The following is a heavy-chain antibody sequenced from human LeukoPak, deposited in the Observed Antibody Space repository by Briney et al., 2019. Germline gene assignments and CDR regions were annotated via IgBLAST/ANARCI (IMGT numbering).Heavy chain of an antibody. Sequence: GGSLRLSCAASGFTFSGYWMHWVRQAPGKGLEWVSGISGSGGFTYYADSVKGRFTISRDTPKNTVYLQMNSLRAEDTAVYYCAKSDGASPLYYFHYWGQGTLVTVSS. V-gene: IGHV3-23*01. CDR1: GFTFSGYW. CDR2: ISGSGGFT. J-gene: IGHJ4*02. CDR3: AKSDGASPLYYFHY. D-gene: IGHD1-26*01.